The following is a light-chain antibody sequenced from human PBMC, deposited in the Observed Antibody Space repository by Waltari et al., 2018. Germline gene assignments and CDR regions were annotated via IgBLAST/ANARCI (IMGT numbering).Light chain of an antibody. CDR2: AGS. V-gene: IGLV2-23*01. CDR3: CSYAGSSTYWV. CDR1: SSDVGRYHL. Sequence: QSALTQPASVSGSPGPSITIPCTGTSSDVGRYHLVSWYQQHPGKAPKLMIYAGSKRPSGVSNRFSGSKSGNTASLTISGLQAEDEADYYCCSYAGSSTYWVFGGGTKLTVL. J-gene: IGLJ3*02.